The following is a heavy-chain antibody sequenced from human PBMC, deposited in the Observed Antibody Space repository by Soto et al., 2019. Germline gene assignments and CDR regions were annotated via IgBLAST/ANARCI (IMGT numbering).Heavy chain of an antibody. CDR1: GFTFSSYG. J-gene: IGHJ4*02. D-gene: IGHD3-22*01. CDR3: AKEDARYYYDSSGYYCDY. V-gene: IGHV3-30*02. Sequence: PGGSLRLSCAASGFTFSSYGMHWVRQAPGKGLEWVAVIWYDGSNKYYADSVKGRFTISRDNSKNTLYLQMNSLRAEDTAVYYCAKEDARYYYDSSGYYCDYWGQGTLVTVSS. CDR2: IWYDGSNK.